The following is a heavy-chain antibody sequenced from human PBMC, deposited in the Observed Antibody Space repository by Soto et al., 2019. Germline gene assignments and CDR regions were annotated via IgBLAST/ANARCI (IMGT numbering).Heavy chain of an antibody. V-gene: IGHV5-51*01. CDR3: ARRAYYYGSGSSDYFDY. Sequence: GESLKISCKGSGCSFTTYWIGWVRQMPGKGLEWMGIIYPGDSDTRYSPSFQGQVTISADKSISTAYLQWTGLKASDTAMYYCARRAYYYGSGSSDYFDYWGHGILVTVSS. CDR1: GCSFTTYW. CDR2: IYPGDSDT. D-gene: IGHD3-10*01. J-gene: IGHJ4*01.